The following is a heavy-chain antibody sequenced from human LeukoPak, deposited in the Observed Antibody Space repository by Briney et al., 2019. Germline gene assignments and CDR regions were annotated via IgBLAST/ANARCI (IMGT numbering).Heavy chain of an antibody. CDR3: WRYVWGSYPTFEDY. CDR2: IYYSGKT. D-gene: IGHD3-16*02. CDR1: GGSISSFY. V-gene: IGHV4-59*01. Sequence: PSETLSLTCTVSGGSISSFYWSWLRQPPGQGLQWFGYIYYSGKTNYNPYPKSRVSISVDTSKNQFTLKLSSVAAADTAVYYWWRYVWGSYPTFEDYGGQGTLVIISS. J-gene: IGHJ4*02.